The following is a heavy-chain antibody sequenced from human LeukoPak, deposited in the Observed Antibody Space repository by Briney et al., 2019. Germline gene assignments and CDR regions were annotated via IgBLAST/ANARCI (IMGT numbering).Heavy chain of an antibody. CDR3: ARLSYGYDPYFFDY. J-gene: IGHJ4*01. Sequence: PSETLSLTCTVSNFSVSSHYYWGWVRQPPGKGLEWIGAVFHTGSLYYNPSLKSRVTISIDTSKKEFSLDLGSVTAADTAIYYCARLSYGYDPYFFDYWGHGTLVTVSS. D-gene: IGHD5-12*01. CDR2: VFHTGSL. CDR1: NFSVSSHYY. V-gene: IGHV4-38-2*02.